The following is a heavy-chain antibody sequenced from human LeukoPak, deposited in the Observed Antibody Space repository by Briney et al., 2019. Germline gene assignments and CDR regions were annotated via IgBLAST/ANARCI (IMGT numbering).Heavy chain of an antibody. CDR2: INHSGST. V-gene: IGHV4-34*01. CDR3: ARRGRGYNWRGEFDY. CDR1: GFTFSNYA. J-gene: IGHJ4*02. Sequence: GSLRLSCAASGFTFSNYAMSWVRQPPGKGLEWIGEINHSGSTNYNPSLKSRVTISVDTSKNQFSLKLSSVTAADTAVYYCARRGRGYNWRGEFDYWGQGTLVTVSS. D-gene: IGHD5-24*01.